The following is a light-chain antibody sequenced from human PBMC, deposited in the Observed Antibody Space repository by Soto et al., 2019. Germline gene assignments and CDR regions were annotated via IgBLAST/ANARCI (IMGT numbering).Light chain of an antibody. Sequence: EIVLTQSPGTLSLSPGERATLSCRASQSVSSSSLAWYQQKRGQAPRLLIHDASSRATGIPDRFSGGGSGTDFTLTISRLEPEDFAVYYCQQYGGSPRTFGQGTKVDI. CDR3: QQYGGSPRT. V-gene: IGKV3-20*01. CDR2: DAS. J-gene: IGKJ1*01. CDR1: QSVSSSS.